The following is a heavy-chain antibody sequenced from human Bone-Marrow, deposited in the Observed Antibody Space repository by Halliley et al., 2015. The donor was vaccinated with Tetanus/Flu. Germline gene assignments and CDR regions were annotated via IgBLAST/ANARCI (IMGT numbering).Heavy chain of an antibody. V-gene: IGHV1-18*01. CDR2: ISTYNGKT. CDR1: GYTFKNYA. Sequence: QLVQSGAEVKKPGASVKVSCRASGYTFKNYAISWVRQAPGQGLEWMGWISTYNGKTKSAQNLQGRLTMTTDTSTSPAYMELRSLRSDDPAVYYCAGDSIHYYDSSGPRRGWFGPWGQGTPVAVSS. J-gene: IGHJ5*02. CDR3: AGDSIHYYDSSGPRRGWFGP. D-gene: IGHD3-3*01.